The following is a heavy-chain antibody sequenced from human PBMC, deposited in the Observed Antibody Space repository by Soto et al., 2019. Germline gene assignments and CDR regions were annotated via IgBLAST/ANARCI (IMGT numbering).Heavy chain of an antibody. Sequence: PSETLSLTCTVSGGSISSSSYYWGWIRQPPGKGLEWIGYIYHSGSTNYNPSLKSRVTMSIDTSKNQFSLKLSSVTAADTAVYYCARDATPVYWGQGTLVTVSS. CDR3: ARDATPVY. J-gene: IGHJ4*02. CDR1: GGSISSSSYY. CDR2: IYHSGST. V-gene: IGHV4-61*01.